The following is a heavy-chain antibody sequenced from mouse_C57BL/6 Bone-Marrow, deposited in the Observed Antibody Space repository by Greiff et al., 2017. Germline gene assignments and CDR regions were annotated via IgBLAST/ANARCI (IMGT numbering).Heavy chain of an antibody. CDR1: GFSLTSYG. J-gene: IGHJ4*01. V-gene: IGHV2-6-1*01. CDR3: ARHSTTVVEAMDY. Sequence: QVQLKESGPGLVAPSQSLSITCTVSGFSLTSYGVHWVRQPPGKGLEWLVVIWSDGSTTYNSALKSRLSISKDNSKSQVFLKMNSLQTDDTAMYYCARHSTTVVEAMDYWGQGTSVTVSS. D-gene: IGHD1-1*01. CDR2: IWSDGST.